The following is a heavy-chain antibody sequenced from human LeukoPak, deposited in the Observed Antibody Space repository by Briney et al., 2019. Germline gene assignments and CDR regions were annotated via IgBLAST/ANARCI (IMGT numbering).Heavy chain of an antibody. CDR1: RFTFSSYW. V-gene: IGHV3-74*01. J-gene: IGHJ4*02. D-gene: IGHD6-19*01. CDR2: INTDASST. Sequence: PGGSLRLSCAASRFTFSSYWMHWVRQAPGKGLVWVSRINTDASSTSYADSVKGRFTISRDNAKNTVYLQMNSLRAEDTAVYYCARGSSGWYGVDYWGQGTLVTASS. CDR3: ARGSSGWYGVDY.